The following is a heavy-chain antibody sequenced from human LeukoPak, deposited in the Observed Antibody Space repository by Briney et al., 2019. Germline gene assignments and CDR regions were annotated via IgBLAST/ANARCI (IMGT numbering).Heavy chain of an antibody. V-gene: IGHV3-66*01. CDR3: AREPSRYYYDSSGLTFDY. D-gene: IGHD3-22*01. CDR1: GFTVSSNY. J-gene: IGHJ4*02. CDR2: IYSGGST. Sequence: GGSLRLSCAASGFTVSSNYMSWVRQAPGKGLEWVSVIYSGGSTYYADSVKGGFTISRDNSKNTLYLQMNSLRAEDTAVYYCAREPSRYYYDSSGLTFDYWGQGTLVTVSS.